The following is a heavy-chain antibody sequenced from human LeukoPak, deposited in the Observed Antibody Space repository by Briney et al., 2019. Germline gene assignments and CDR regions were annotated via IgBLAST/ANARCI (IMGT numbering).Heavy chain of an antibody. J-gene: IGHJ2*01. V-gene: IGHV1-18*01. D-gene: IGHD6-6*01. Sequence: GASVKVSCKASGYTFSNYGISWVREAPGQGLEWMGWISANNGNTNYARKFQDRVAMTTDTPTSTAYMEVRSLRSDDTAVYYCVRGASSIAALNPFWYFDLWGRGTLVTVSS. CDR2: ISANNGNT. CDR3: VRGASSIAALNPFWYFDL. CDR1: GYTFSNYG.